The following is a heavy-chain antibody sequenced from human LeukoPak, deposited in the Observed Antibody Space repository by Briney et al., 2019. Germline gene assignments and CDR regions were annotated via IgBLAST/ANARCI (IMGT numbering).Heavy chain of an antibody. CDR2: ISWDGGST. CDR3: AKDIAKAVAGYFDY. J-gene: IGHJ4*02. V-gene: IGHV3-43*01. Sequence: GGSLRLSCAASGFTFHDYTMHWVRQAPGKGLEWVSLISWDGGSTYYADSVKGRFTISRDNSKNSLYLQMNSLRTEDTALYYCAKDIAKAVAGYFDYWGQGTLVTVSS. CDR1: GFTFHDYT. D-gene: IGHD6-19*01.